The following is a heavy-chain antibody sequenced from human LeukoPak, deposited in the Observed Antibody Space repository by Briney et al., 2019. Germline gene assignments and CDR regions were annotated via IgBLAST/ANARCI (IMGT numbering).Heavy chain of an antibody. J-gene: IGHJ4*02. CDR1: GFTFSSYA. D-gene: IGHD3-22*01. CDR3: ARDYKNYYDSSGYYYLGYYFDY. CDR2: ISGSGGSI. Sequence: GGSLRLSCAASGFTFSSYAMSWVRQAPGKGLEWVSAISGSGGSIYYADSAKGRFTISRDNAKNSLYLQMNSLRAEDTAVYYCARDYKNYYDSSGYYYLGYYFDYWGQGTLVTVSS. V-gene: IGHV3-23*01.